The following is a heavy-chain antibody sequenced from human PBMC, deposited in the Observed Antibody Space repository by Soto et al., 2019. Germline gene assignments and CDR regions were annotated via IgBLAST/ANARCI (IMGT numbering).Heavy chain of an antibody. CDR3: ARPLRPNNHIYHSDY. D-gene: IGHD1-20*01. Sequence: QVQLVQSGAEVKKPGSSVKVSCKASGGTFSSYAISWVRQAPGQGLEWMGAIIPIFGTANYAQKFQGRVTITADESTSTAYMELSSLRSEDSAVYYCARPLRPNNHIYHSDYWGQGTLVIVSS. CDR2: IIPIFGTA. CDR1: GGTFSSYA. V-gene: IGHV1-69*01. J-gene: IGHJ4*02.